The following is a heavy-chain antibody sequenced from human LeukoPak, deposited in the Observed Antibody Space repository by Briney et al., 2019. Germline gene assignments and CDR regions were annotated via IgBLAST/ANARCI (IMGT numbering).Heavy chain of an antibody. D-gene: IGHD3-10*01. CDR3: ARDSPIYGSGKLGWFDP. CDR1: GGSFSGYY. J-gene: IGHJ5*02. CDR2: INHSGST. V-gene: IGHV4-34*01. Sequence: PSETLSLTCAVYGGSFSGYYWRWIRQPPGKGLEWIGEINHSGSTNYNPSLKSRVTISVDTSKNQFSLKLSSVTAADTAVYYCARDSPIYGSGKLGWFDPWGQGTLVTVSS.